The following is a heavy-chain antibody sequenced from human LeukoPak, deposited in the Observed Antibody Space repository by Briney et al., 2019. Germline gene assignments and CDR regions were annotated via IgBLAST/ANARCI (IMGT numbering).Heavy chain of an antibody. CDR2: IYYSGST. Sequence: KPSETLSLTCTVSGGSISSSSYYWGWIRQPPGKGLEWIGSIYYSGSTYYNPSLKSRVTISVDTSKNQFSLKLSSVTAADTAVYYCARTAMVRGVIAAFDIWGQGTMVTVSS. CDR3: ARTAMVRGVIAAFDI. D-gene: IGHD3-10*01. V-gene: IGHV4-39*01. CDR1: GGSISSSSYY. J-gene: IGHJ3*02.